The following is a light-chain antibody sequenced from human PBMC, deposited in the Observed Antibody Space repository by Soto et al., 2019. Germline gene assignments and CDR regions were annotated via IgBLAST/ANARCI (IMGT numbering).Light chain of an antibody. J-gene: IGKJ5*01. CDR1: QSLSSNY. V-gene: IGKV3-20*01. CDR2: GAS. CDR3: QQYSSSPSIT. Sequence: EIVLTQSPGTLSLTPGERATLSCRASQSLSSNYLAWYQQKPGQAPRLLIYGASSRATGIPDRFSGSGSGTDFTLTISRLEPEDFAVYYCQQYSSSPSITFGQGTRLE.